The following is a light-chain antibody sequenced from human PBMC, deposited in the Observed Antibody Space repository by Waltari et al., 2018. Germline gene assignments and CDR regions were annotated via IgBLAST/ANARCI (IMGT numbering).Light chain of an antibody. Sequence: QSILAQPPSVSGAPGLTVTISCTVNSPNIRAGSYVHWYQHLPGTAPKLLIFANSNRPSGVPDRFSGTKSAASASLAIIGLQTEDEGDYYCQSYDSRLSARVFGGGTRLTVL. CDR2: ANS. CDR3: QSYDSRLSARV. J-gene: IGLJ3*02. V-gene: IGLV1-40*01. CDR1: SPNIRAGSY.